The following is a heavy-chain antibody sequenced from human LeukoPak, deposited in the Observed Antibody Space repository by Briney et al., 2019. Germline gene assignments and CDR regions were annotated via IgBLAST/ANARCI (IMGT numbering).Heavy chain of an antibody. CDR2: ISAYNGNT. Sequence: ASVKVSCKASGYTFTSYGISWVRQAPGQGLEWMGWISAYNGNTNYAQKLQGRVTMTTDTSTSTAYMELRSLRSDDTAVYYCVREGKKMGVFDIGGQGKMVTVSS. D-gene: IGHD3-16*01. J-gene: IGHJ3*02. V-gene: IGHV1-18*01. CDR3: VREGKKMGVFDI. CDR1: GYTFTSYG.